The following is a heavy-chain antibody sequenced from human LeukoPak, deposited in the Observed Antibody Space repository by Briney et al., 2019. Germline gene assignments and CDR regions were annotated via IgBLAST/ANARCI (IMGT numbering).Heavy chain of an antibody. CDR2: VDTNTGNP. CDR1: GYTFTTYA. D-gene: IGHD3-10*01. Sequence: ASVKVSCKASGYTFTTYAMNWMRQAPGQGLEWMGWVDTNTGNPTYAQGFTGRFVFSLDTSVSTAYLQISSLGAEDTAVYYCTRDPPPRGQNDFWGRGTLITVSS. CDR3: TRDPPPRGQNDF. V-gene: IGHV7-4-1*02. J-gene: IGHJ4*02.